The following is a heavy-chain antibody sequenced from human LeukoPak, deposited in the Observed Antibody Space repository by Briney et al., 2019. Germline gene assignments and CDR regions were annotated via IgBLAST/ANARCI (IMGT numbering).Heavy chain of an antibody. D-gene: IGHD2-15*01. J-gene: IGHJ4*02. Sequence: PGGSLRLSCAASGFTVSSNYMSWVRQAPGKGLEWVSVIYSGGSTYYADSVKGRFTISRDNSKNTLDLQMNSLRVEDTAVYFCAKDKDTPATAQPQRGYFESWGQGTLITVSS. V-gene: IGHV3-53*01. CDR1: GFTVSSNY. CDR2: IYSGGST. CDR3: AKDKDTPATAQPQRGYFES.